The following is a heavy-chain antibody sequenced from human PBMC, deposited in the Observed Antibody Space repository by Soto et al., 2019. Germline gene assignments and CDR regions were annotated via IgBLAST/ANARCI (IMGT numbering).Heavy chain of an antibody. CDR2: TYYRSKWYN. Sequence: PSQTLSLTCAISGDSVSSNSASWNWIRQSPSRGLEWLGRTYYRSKWYNDYAVSVKSRIIINPDTSKNQFSLQLDSVTPEDTAVYYCARDPRKQWLPNFDYWGQGTLVTVSS. J-gene: IGHJ4*02. CDR1: GDSVSSNSAS. D-gene: IGHD6-19*01. CDR3: ARDPRKQWLPNFDY. V-gene: IGHV6-1*01.